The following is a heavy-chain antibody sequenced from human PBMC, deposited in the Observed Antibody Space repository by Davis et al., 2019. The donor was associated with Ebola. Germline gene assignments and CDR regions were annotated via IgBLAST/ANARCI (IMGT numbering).Heavy chain of an antibody. CDR1: GFILTNYA. Sequence: ASVKVSCKASGFILTNYAIHWVRQAPGQRLEWLGWVHGGNGNTKYSQRFQGRVTITTDTSASTVYLDLTSLRSDDTAVFYCARASFGYNSGWYADYWGPGSLVTVSS. J-gene: IGHJ4*02. V-gene: IGHV1-3*01. CDR3: ARASFGYNSGWYADY. D-gene: IGHD6-19*01. CDR2: VHGGNGNT.